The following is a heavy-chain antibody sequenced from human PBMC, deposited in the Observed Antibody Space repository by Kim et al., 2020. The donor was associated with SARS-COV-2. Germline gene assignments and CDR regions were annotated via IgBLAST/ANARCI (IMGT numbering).Heavy chain of an antibody. D-gene: IGHD3-10*01. V-gene: IGHV3-30*18. CDR2: ISYDGSNK. Sequence: GGSLRLSCAASGFTFSSYGMHWVRQAPGKGLEWVAVISYDGSNKYYADSVKGRFTISRDNSKNTLYLQMNSLRAEDTAVYYCAKLGDYGSGSYYEGYIDYWGQGTLVTVSS. CDR1: GFTFSSYG. J-gene: IGHJ4*02. CDR3: AKLGDYGSGSYYEGYIDY.